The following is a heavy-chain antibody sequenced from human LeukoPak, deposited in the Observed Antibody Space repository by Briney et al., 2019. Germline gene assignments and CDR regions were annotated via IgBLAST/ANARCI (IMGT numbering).Heavy chain of an antibody. CDR3: ARSGRSLAVDFDY. CDR2: IYPGASDT. Sequence: GESLKISYKGSGYSFTSYWIGWVRQMPGKGLEWMGIIYPGASDTRYSPSFQGQVTISADKSISTAYLQWSSLKASDTAMYYCARSGRSLAVDFDYWGQGTLVTVSS. D-gene: IGHD6-19*01. J-gene: IGHJ4*02. CDR1: GYSFTSYW. V-gene: IGHV5-51*01.